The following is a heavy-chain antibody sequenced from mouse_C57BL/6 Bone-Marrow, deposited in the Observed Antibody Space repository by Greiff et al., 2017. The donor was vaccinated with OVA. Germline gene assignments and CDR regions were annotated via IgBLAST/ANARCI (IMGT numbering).Heavy chain of an antibody. V-gene: IGHV14-4*01. CDR3: TRIYY. CDR1: GFNIKDDY. Sequence: ELHLVESGAELVRPGASVKLSCTASGFNIKDDYMHWVKQRPEQGLEWIGWIDPENGDTEYASKFQGKATITADTSSNTAYLQLSSLTSEDTAVYYCTRIYYWGQGTTLTVSS. CDR2: IDPENGDT. J-gene: IGHJ2*01.